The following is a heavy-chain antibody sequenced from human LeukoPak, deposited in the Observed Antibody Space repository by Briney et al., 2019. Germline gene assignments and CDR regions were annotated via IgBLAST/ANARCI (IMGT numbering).Heavy chain of an antibody. CDR2: FDPEDGET. CDR3: ATAEYCSGGSCYPRPDYYYYYMDV. J-gene: IGHJ6*03. D-gene: IGHD2-15*01. CDR1: GYTLTELS. V-gene: IGHV1-24*01. Sequence: ASVKVSCKVSGYTLTELSMHWVRQAPGKGLEWMGGFDPEDGETIYAQKFQGRVTMTEDTSTDTAYMEQSSLRSEDTAVYYCATAEYCSGGSCYPRPDYYYYYMDVWGKGTTVTVSS.